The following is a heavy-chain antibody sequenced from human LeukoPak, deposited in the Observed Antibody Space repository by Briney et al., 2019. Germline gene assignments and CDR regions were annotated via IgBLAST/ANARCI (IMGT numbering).Heavy chain of an antibody. CDR1: GYSISSGYY. V-gene: IGHV4-38-2*02. CDR3: ARVSNSDQLPFFDY. Sequence: SETLSLTCTVSGYSISSGYYWGWIRQPPGKGLEWIGSIYHSGSTYYNPSLKSRVTISVDTSKNQFSLKLSSVTAADTAVYYCARVSNSDQLPFFDYWGQGTLVTVSS. D-gene: IGHD2-2*01. J-gene: IGHJ4*02. CDR2: IYHSGST.